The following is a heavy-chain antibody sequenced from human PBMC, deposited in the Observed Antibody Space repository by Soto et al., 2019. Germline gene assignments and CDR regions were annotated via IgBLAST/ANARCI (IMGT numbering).Heavy chain of an antibody. CDR3: AHSLLYCGGDCPFDY. V-gene: IGHV2-5*02. D-gene: IGHD2-21*02. CDR1: GFSLRTSGVG. J-gene: IGHJ4*02. CDR2: IYWDDDK. Sequence: QITLKESGPTLVKPTQTLALTCTFSGFSLRTSGVGVGWIRQPPGKALEWLALIYWDDDKRYSPSLKSRLTITKDTSKNQVVLTMTNMDPVDTATYYCAHSLLYCGGDCPFDYWGQGTLVTVSS.